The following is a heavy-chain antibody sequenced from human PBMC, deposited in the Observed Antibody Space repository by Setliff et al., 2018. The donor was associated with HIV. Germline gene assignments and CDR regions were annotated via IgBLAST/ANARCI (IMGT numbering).Heavy chain of an antibody. CDR1: GDSISSHY. CDR2: LYFGGSA. CDR3: ARPVSKNFYGLDV. J-gene: IGHJ6*02. Sequence: SETLSLTCTVSGDSISSHYWSWIRQPPGKGLEWIGTLYFGGSASYNSSLKGRVTISAATSKNVFSLNMTSVTAADTAVCYCARPVSKNFYGLDVWGLGTTVTVSS. V-gene: IGHV4-59*11.